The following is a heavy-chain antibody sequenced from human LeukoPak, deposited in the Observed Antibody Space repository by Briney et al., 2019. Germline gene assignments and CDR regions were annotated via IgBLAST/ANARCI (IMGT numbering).Heavy chain of an antibody. CDR1: GYTFTGYF. J-gene: IGHJ1*01. D-gene: IGHD6-19*01. CDR2: ISAYNGNT. Sequence: ASVKVSCKASGYTFTGYFMHWVRQAPGQGLEWMGWISAYNGNTNYAQKLQGRVTMTTDTSTSTAYMELRSLRSDDTAVYYCARAGVYSSGGTQYFQHWGQGTLVTVSS. V-gene: IGHV1-18*04. CDR3: ARAGVYSSGGTQYFQH.